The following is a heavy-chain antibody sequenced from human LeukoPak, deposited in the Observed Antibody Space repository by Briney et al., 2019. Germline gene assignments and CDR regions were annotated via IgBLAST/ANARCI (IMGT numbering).Heavy chain of an antibody. V-gene: IGHV4-61*02. J-gene: IGHJ6*03. D-gene: IGHD5-18*01. CDR3: ARVAGSSYGYYYYYYYMDV. CDR2: IYTSGST. CDR1: GDSISSGDYY. Sequence: SQTLSLTCTVSGDSISSGDYYWSWIRQPAGKGLEWIGRIYTSGSTNYNPSLKSRVTMSVDTSKNQFSLKLSSVTAADTAVYYCARVAGSSYGYYYYYYYMDVWGKGTTVTVSS.